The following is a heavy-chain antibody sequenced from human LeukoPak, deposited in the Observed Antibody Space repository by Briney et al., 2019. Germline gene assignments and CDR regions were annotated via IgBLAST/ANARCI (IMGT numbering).Heavy chain of an antibody. CDR3: AKWARELWLGESSFDY. J-gene: IGHJ4*02. CDR1: GFTFSSYA. D-gene: IGHD3-10*01. CDR2: ISGSGGST. V-gene: IGHV3-23*01. Sequence: PGGSLRLSCAASGFTFSSYAMSWVRQAPGKGLKWVSAISGSGGSTYYADSVKGRFTISRDNSKNTLYLQMNSLRAEDTAVYYCAKWARELWLGESSFDYWVQGTLVTVSS.